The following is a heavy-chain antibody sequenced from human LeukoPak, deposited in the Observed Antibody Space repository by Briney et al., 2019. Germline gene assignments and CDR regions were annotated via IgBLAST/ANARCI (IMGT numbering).Heavy chain of an antibody. CDR1: GGSISSSNW. CDR2: IYYSGST. Sequence: SGTLSLTCAVPGGSISSSNWWSWVRQPPGKGLEWIGSIYYSGSTYYNPSLKSRVTISVDTSKNQFSLKLSSVTAADTAVYYCARYRSGWYVGLDYWGQGTLVTVSS. J-gene: IGHJ4*02. V-gene: IGHV4-4*02. D-gene: IGHD6-19*01. CDR3: ARYRSGWYVGLDY.